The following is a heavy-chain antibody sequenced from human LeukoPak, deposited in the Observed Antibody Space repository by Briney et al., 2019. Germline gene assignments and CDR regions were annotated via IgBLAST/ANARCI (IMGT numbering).Heavy chain of an antibody. D-gene: IGHD2-2*01. Sequence: PSQTLSLTCTVSGGSISSGDYYWSWIRQPPGKGLEWIGYIYYSGSTYYNPSLKSRVTISVDTSKNQFSLKLSSVTAADTAVYYCARTLFANYCNSTSCSPYYFDYWGQGTLVTVSS. CDR2: IYYSGST. CDR3: ARTLFANYCNSTSCSPYYFDY. CDR1: GGSISSGDYY. J-gene: IGHJ4*02. V-gene: IGHV4-30-4*08.